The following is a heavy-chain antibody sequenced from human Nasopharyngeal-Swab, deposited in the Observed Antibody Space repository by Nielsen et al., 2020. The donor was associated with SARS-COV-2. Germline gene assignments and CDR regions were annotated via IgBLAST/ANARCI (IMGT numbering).Heavy chain of an antibody. D-gene: IGHD3-22*01. CDR3: LRGDSRDV. Sequence: GESLQISCAASGFTFSNYWMHWVRQAPGKGLVWVASTNAAGTYAHYADSVKGRFTISRENAKNSLYLQMNSLGAEDTAVYYCLRGDSRDVWGQGTMVTVSS. CDR1: GFTFSNYW. CDR2: TNAAGTYA. V-gene: IGHV3-21*01. J-gene: IGHJ3*01.